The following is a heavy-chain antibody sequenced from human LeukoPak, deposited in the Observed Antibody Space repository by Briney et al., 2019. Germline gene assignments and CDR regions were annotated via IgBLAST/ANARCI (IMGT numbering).Heavy chain of an antibody. J-gene: IGHJ4*02. CDR3: AREVAMGRGYSLDY. CDR1: GFTFSSYA. V-gene: IGHV3-30-3*01. D-gene: IGHD3-22*01. CDR2: IYPDGSSK. Sequence: GAPVRLSCAASGFTFSSYAMHWVRQAPGKGLEWVTVIYPDGSSKYYADSVQGRFTMTRDTSKNTAYLQMNSLRAEDTAVYYCAREVAMGRGYSLDYWGQGTLVTVS.